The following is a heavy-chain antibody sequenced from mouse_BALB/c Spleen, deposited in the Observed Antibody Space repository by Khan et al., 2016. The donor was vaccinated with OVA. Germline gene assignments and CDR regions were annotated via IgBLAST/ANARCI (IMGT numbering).Heavy chain of an antibody. V-gene: IGHV3-1*02. Sequence: EVKLLESGPDLVKPSQSLSLTSGYSWHWFRQFPGNKLEWMGYIYYNGTTNYNPSLKSRISITRDSSKNQFFLQLNSVTSEDTATYVCARSGTTVVAYWYFDVWGEGTTVTVSS. CDR1: SGYS. J-gene: IGHJ1*01. D-gene: IGHD1-1*01. CDR2: IYYNGTT. CDR3: ARSGTTVVAYWYFDV.